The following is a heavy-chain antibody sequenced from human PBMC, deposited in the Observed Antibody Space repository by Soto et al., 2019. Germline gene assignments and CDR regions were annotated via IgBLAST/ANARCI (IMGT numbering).Heavy chain of an antibody. D-gene: IGHD2-8*01. CDR2: ISNDGNNK. CDR3: ARDQCTNGVCYSGYHYYFMDV. J-gene: IGHJ6*02. CDR1: GFTLSTYA. V-gene: IGHV3-30-3*01. Sequence: GGSLRLSCAASGFTLSTYAIHWVRQAPCKGLEWVAVISNDGNNKYYADSVKGRFTISRDNSKNTLYLQVNSLRAEDTAVYYCARDQCTNGVCYSGYHYYFMDVWGQGTTVTVSS.